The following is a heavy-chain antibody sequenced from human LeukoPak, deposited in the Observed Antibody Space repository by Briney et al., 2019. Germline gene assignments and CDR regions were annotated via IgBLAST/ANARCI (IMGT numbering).Heavy chain of an antibody. Sequence: QTGGSLRLSCAASGFTFSSYGMHWVRQAPGKGLEWVAVISYDGSNKYYADSVKGRFTISRDNSKNTLYLQMNSLRAEDTAVYYCAKYYDILTGYGASMDVWGQGTTVTVSS. J-gene: IGHJ6*02. V-gene: IGHV3-30*18. D-gene: IGHD3-9*01. CDR2: ISYDGSNK. CDR3: AKYYDILTGYGASMDV. CDR1: GFTFSSYG.